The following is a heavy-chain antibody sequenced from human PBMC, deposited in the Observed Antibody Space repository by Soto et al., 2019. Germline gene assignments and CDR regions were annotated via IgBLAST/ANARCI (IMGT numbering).Heavy chain of an antibody. J-gene: IGHJ4*02. CDR3: ATEYRSSTSCYRDY. D-gene: IGHD2-2*02. CDR1: GGTFSSYT. Sequence: QVQLVQSGAEVKKPGSSVKVSCKASGGTFSSYTISWVRQAPGQGLEWMGRIIPILGIANYAQKFQGRVTITADKSTSTAYMGLSSLRSEDTAVYYCATEYRSSTSCYRDYWGQGTLVTVSS. V-gene: IGHV1-69*02. CDR2: IIPILGIA.